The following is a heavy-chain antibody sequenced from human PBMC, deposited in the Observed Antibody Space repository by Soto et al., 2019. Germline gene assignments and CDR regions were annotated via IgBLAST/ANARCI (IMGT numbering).Heavy chain of an antibody. J-gene: IGHJ4*02. CDR3: ARHRDGYNPFDY. CDR2: IYPGDSDT. V-gene: IGHV5-51*01. Sequence: WIRQPPGKGLEWMGIIYPGDSDTRYSPSFQGQVTISADKSISTAYLQWSSLKASDTAMYYCARHRDGYNPFDYWGQGTLVTVSS. D-gene: IGHD5-12*01.